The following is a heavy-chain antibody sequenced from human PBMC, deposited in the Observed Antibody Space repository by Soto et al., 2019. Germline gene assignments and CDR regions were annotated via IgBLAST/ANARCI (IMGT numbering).Heavy chain of an antibody. CDR1: GGSISSGGYY. J-gene: IGHJ6*02. Sequence: PSETLSLTCTVSGGSISSGGYYWSWIRQHPGKGLEWIGYIYYSGSTNYNPSLKSRVTISVDTSKNQFSLKLSSVTAADTAVYYCAREGRGYCSGGSCYPGRYYGMDVWGQGTTVTVSS. CDR2: IYYSGST. CDR3: AREGRGYCSGGSCYPGRYYGMDV. D-gene: IGHD2-15*01. V-gene: IGHV4-61*08.